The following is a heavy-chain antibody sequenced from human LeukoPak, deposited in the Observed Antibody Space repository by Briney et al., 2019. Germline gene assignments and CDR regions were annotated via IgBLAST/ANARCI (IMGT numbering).Heavy chain of an antibody. CDR1: GFTFSSYG. D-gene: IGHD1-26*01. J-gene: IGHJ4*02. V-gene: IGHV3-30*02. CDR2: IWYDGSNK. Sequence: GMSLRLSCAASGFTFSSYGMHWVRQAPGKGLEWVAFIWYDGSNKYYADSVKGRFTISRDNSKNTLYLQMNSLRAEDTAVYYCAMGFIVGATYFDYWGQGTLVTVSS. CDR3: AMGFIVGATYFDY.